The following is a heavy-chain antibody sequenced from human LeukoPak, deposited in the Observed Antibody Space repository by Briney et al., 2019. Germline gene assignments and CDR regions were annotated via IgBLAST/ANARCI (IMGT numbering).Heavy chain of an antibody. CDR1: GYTLTELS. D-gene: IGHD3-16*01. CDR3: ATGFWRSFETDC. Sequence: GASVKVSCKVSGYTLTELSMHWVRQAPGKGLEWMGGFDPEDGETIYAQKFQGRVTMTEDTSTDTAYMELSSLRSEDTAVYYCATGFWRSFETDCWGQGNLVTVSS. J-gene: IGHJ4*02. V-gene: IGHV1-24*01. CDR2: FDPEDGET.